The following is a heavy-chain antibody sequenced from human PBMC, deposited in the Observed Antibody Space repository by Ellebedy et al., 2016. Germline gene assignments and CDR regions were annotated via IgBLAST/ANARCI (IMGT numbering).Heavy chain of an antibody. J-gene: IGHJ5*02. D-gene: IGHD1-1*01. CDR1: GFTFSSYS. Sequence: GESLKISCAASGFTFSSYSLNWVRQAPGKGLEWVSSISTISSYADSVRGRFTISRDDAKNSLYLQMNSLRADDTAVYYCARGYNAALDTWGQGTRVTVSS. CDR2: ISTISS. V-gene: IGHV3-21*01. CDR3: ARGYNAALDT.